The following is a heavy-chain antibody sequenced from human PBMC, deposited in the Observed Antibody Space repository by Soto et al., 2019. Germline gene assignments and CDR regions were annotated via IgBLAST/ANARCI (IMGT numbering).Heavy chain of an antibody. J-gene: IGHJ6*02. CDR1: GLTVSSNY. Sequence: PGGSLRLSCAASGLTVSSNYMSWVRQAPGKGLEWVSVIYSGGSTYYADSVKGRFTISRDNSKNTLYLQMNSLRAEDTAVYYCARGRFLEWRYGMDVWGQGTTVTVSS. D-gene: IGHD3-3*01. CDR3: ARGRFLEWRYGMDV. CDR2: IYSGGST. V-gene: IGHV3-53*01.